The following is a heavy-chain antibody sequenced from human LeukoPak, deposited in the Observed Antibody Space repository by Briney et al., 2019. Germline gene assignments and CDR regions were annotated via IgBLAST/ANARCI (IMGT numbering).Heavy chain of an antibody. CDR2: INSDGSST. CDR1: GFTFSSYW. CDR3: ARGTIAARHGELDY. J-gene: IGHJ4*02. Sequence: GGSLRLSCAASGFTFSSYWMHWVRQAPGKGLVWVSRINSDGSSTSYADSVKGRFTISRDNAKNTLYLQMNSLRAEDTAVYYCARGTIAARHGELDYWGQGTLVTVSS. V-gene: IGHV3-74*01. D-gene: IGHD6-6*01.